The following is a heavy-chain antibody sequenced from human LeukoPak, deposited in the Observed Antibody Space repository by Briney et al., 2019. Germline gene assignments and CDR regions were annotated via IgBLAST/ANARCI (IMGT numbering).Heavy chain of an antibody. D-gene: IGHD2/OR15-2a*01. Sequence: GGSLRLSCAASGFTFSSYAMSWVRQAPGKGLEWVSLISGSGGSTYYADSVKGRFTISRDNSKNTLYLQMTSLKTEDTAVYYCTSTQRGDHHYYMDGRGKGTTGTVS. CDR3: TSTQRGDHHYYMDG. V-gene: IGHV3-23*01. J-gene: IGHJ6*03. CDR1: GFTFSSYA. CDR2: ISGSGGST.